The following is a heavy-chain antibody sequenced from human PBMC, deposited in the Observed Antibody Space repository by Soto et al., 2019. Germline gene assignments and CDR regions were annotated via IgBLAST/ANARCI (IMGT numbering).Heavy chain of an antibody. CDR1: GFTLSSYW. J-gene: IGHJ4*02. D-gene: IGHD1-26*01. Sequence: GGSLRLSCAASGFTLSSYWMSWVRQAPGKGLEWVANIKQDGSEKYYVDSVKGRFTMSRDNAKNSLYLQMNSLRAEDTAVYYCARLRLVGAKGYFDYWGQGTLVTVSS. V-gene: IGHV3-7*03. CDR3: ARLRLVGAKGYFDY. CDR2: IKQDGSEK.